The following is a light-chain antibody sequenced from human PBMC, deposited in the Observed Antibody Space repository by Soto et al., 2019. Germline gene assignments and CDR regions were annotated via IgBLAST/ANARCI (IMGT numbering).Light chain of an antibody. V-gene: IGKV3-15*01. CDR1: QSVSSN. Sequence: EILMTQSPCTLSVSPGERATLSCRARQSVSSNVAWYQQRPGQAPRLLIYGASTRATGIPARFSGSGSGTEFTLTISSLQSEDFAIYYCQQYNNWPQTFGQGTKVEIK. CDR2: GAS. CDR3: QQYNNWPQT. J-gene: IGKJ1*01.